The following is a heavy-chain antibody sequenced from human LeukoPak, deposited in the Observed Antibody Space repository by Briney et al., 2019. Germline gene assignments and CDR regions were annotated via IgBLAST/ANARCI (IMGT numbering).Heavy chain of an antibody. D-gene: IGHD3-22*01. CDR3: ARDLNYYDRRGYPDP. CDR2: ISVYNGNT. Sequence: GASVKVSCKASGYTFTSYGISWVRQAPGQGLEWMGWISVYNGNTNYAQKLRGRVTMTTDTSTNTAYMELRSLRSDDTAVYYCARDLNYYDRRGYPDPWGQGTLVTVSS. V-gene: IGHV1-18*01. CDR1: GYTFTSYG. J-gene: IGHJ5*02.